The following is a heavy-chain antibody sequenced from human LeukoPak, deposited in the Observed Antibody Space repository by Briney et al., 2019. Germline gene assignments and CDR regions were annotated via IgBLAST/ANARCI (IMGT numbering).Heavy chain of an antibody. J-gene: IGHJ4*02. D-gene: IGHD6-6*01. Sequence: GASVKVSCKASGYTFTGYYMHWVRQAPGQGLEWMGWINPNSGGTNYAQKFQGRVTMTRDTSISTAYMELSRLRSDDTAVYYCAKHAVQYSTTPPLGYWGQGTLVTVSS. CDR2: INPNSGGT. CDR3: AKHAVQYSTTPPLGY. V-gene: IGHV1-2*02. CDR1: GYTFTGYY.